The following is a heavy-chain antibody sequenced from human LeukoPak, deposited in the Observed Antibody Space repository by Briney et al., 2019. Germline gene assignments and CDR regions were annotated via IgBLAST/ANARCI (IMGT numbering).Heavy chain of an antibody. CDR1: GYTFTSYD. J-gene: IGHJ4*02. V-gene: IGHV1-8*01. CDR3: ARDSIVGTYFDY. CDR2: MNPNSGNT. Sequence: GASVKVSCKASGYTFTSYDINWVRQATGQGLEWMGWMNPNSGNTGYAQKFQGRVTMTRNTSISTAYMELSSLRSDDTAVYYCARDSIVGTYFDYWGQGTLVIVSS. D-gene: IGHD1-26*01.